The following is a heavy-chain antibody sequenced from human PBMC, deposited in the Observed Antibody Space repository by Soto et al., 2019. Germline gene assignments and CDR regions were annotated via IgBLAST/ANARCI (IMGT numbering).Heavy chain of an antibody. Sequence: QVQLVEPGGGVVQPGRSLRLSCAASGFMFSNHGMHWVRQAPGKGLEWVAVIWSDGNNRYYADSVKGRFTISRDNSKNTVYLQMNSLRAEDTAVYYCVRGDNWNDEASDYWGQGTLVTVSS. CDR3: VRGDNWNDEASDY. D-gene: IGHD1-1*01. CDR1: GFMFSNHG. J-gene: IGHJ4*02. V-gene: IGHV3-33*01. CDR2: IWSDGNNR.